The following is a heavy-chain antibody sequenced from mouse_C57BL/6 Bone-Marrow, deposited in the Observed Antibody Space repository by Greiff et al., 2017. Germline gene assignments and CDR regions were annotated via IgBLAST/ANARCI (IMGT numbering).Heavy chain of an antibody. CDR3: TRCLYDGYSFYY. Sequence: QVKLQQSGAELVRPGASVTLSCKASGYTFTDYEMHWVKQTPVHGLEWIGAIDPETGGTAYNQKFKGKAILTADTSSSTAYMELRSLTSEDSAVYYCTRCLYDGYSFYYWGQGTTLTVSS. V-gene: IGHV1-15*01. D-gene: IGHD2-3*01. J-gene: IGHJ2*01. CDR2: IDPETGGT. CDR1: GYTFTDYE.